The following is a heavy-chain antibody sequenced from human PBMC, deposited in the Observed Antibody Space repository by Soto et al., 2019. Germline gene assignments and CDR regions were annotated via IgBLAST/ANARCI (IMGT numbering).Heavy chain of an antibody. D-gene: IGHD2-2*01. J-gene: IGHJ5*02. CDR1: GYTFTSYD. Sequence: ASVKVSCKASGYTFTSYDINWVRQATGQGLEWMGWISAYNGNTNYAQKLQGRVTMTTDTSTSTAYMELRSLRSDDTAVYYCARSSIVVVPAARGNWFDPWGQGTLVTVSS. V-gene: IGHV1-18*01. CDR3: ARSSIVVVPAARGNWFDP. CDR2: ISAYNGNT.